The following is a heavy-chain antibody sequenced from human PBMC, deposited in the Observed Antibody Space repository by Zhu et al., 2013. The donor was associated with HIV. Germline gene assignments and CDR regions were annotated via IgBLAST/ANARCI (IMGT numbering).Heavy chain of an antibody. CDR3: ARESDADAFDI. CDR1: RYTFIGYY. V-gene: IGHV1-2*02. J-gene: IGHJ3*02. Sequence: QVQLVQSGAEVKKPGASVKVSCKASRYTFIGYYMHWVRQAPGQGLEWMGWINPKSGVTIYVQKFQGRVTMTRDTSINTAYMELSRLRSDDTAIYYCARESDADAFDIWGQGTMVTVSS. D-gene: IGHD2-21*02. CDR2: INPKSGVT.